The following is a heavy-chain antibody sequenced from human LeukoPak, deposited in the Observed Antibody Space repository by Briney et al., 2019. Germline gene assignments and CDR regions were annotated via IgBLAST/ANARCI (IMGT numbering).Heavy chain of an antibody. CDR1: GFTFSSYW. Sequence: PGGSLRLSCAASGFTFSSYWMSWVRQAPGKGLEWVANIKQDGSEKYYVDSVKGRFTISRDNAKHSLYLQMNSLRAEDTAVYYCARTTRPGYSYGYDFSFWFDPWGQGTLVTVSS. D-gene: IGHD5-18*01. V-gene: IGHV3-7*01. J-gene: IGHJ5*02. CDR2: IKQDGSEK. CDR3: ARTTRPGYSYGYDFSFWFDP.